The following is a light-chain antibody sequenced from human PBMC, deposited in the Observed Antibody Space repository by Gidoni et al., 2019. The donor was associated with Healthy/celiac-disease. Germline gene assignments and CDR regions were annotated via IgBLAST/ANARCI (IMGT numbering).Light chain of an antibody. Sequence: EIVMTQSPATLSVSPGERATLHCRASQSVSSNLAWYQQKPGQAPRLLIYGASTSATGIPARFSGSGSGTEFTLTISSLQSEDFAVYYCQQYNNWPLTFGGGTKVEIK. CDR1: QSVSSN. V-gene: IGKV3-15*01. CDR2: GAS. J-gene: IGKJ4*01. CDR3: QQYNNWPLT.